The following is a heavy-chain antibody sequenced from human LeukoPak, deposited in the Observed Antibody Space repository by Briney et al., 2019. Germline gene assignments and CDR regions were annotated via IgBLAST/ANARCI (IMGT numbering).Heavy chain of an antibody. CDR1: GFTFSSYA. CDR2: ISGSGGST. CDR3: ARGLAYYYDSSAYFLDY. D-gene: IGHD3-22*01. V-gene: IGHV3-23*01. Sequence: GGSLRLSCAASGFTFSSYAMSWVRQAPGKGLEWVSAISGSGGSTYYADSVKGRFTISRDNSKSTLYLQMNSLRAEDTAVYYCARGLAYYYDSSAYFLDYWGQGTLVTVSS. J-gene: IGHJ4*02.